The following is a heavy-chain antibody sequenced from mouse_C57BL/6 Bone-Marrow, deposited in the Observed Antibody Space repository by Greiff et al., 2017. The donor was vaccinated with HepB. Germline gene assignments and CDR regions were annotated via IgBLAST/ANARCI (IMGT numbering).Heavy chain of an antibody. J-gene: IGHJ3*01. Sequence: VMLVESGAELARPGASVKLSCKASGYTFTSYGISWVKQRTGQGLEWIGEIYPRSGNTYYNEKFKGKATLTADKSSSTAYMELRSLTSEDSAVYFCARADSSGYGAYWGQGTLVTVSA. CDR3: ARADSSGYGAY. CDR1: GYTFTSYG. D-gene: IGHD3-2*02. V-gene: IGHV1-81*01. CDR2: IYPRSGNT.